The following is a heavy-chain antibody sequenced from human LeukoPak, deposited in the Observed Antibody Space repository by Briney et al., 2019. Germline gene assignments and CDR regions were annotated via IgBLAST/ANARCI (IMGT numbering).Heavy chain of an antibody. CDR1: GGSISSSSYY. V-gene: IGHV4-39*07. Sequence: SETLSLTCTVSGGSISSSSYYCGWIRQPPGKGLEWIGSIYYSGTTYYNPSLKSRVTISVDTSKNQFSLKLSSVTAADTAVYYCARLYYDFWSGLNAFDIWGQGTMVTVSS. J-gene: IGHJ3*02. CDR3: ARLYYDFWSGLNAFDI. CDR2: IYYSGTT. D-gene: IGHD3-3*01.